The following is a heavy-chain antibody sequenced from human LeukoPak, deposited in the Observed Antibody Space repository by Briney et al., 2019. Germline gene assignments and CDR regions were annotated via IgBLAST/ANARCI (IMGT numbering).Heavy chain of an antibody. CDR1: GGSISSGGYS. CDR2: IYHSGST. CDR3: ARVIQLWYFDY. Sequence: SQTLSLTCAVSGGSISSGGYSWSWIRQPPGKGLEWIGYIYHSGSTYYNPSLKSRVTISVDRSMNQFSLKLSSVTAADTAVYYCARVIQLWYFDYWGQGTLVTVSS. V-gene: IGHV4-30-2*01. J-gene: IGHJ4*02. D-gene: IGHD5-18*01.